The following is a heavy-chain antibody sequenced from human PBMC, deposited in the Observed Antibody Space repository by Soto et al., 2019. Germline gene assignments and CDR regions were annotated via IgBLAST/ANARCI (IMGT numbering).Heavy chain of an antibody. J-gene: IGHJ4*02. Sequence: SEXLSLTCAVSGGSISSGGYSWSWIRQPPGKGLEWIGYIYYSGSTYYNPSLKSRVTISVDTSQNQFSLKLSSVTAADTAVYYSARHSRSSMLRYFDYWGQGTLVTVSS. CDR3: ARHSRSSMLRYFDY. V-gene: IGHV4-30-2*05. CDR1: GGSISSGGYS. D-gene: IGHD3-9*01. CDR2: IYYSGST.